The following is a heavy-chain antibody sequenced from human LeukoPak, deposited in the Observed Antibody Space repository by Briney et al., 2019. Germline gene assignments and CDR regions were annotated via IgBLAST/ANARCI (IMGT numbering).Heavy chain of an antibody. V-gene: IGHV3-23*01. D-gene: IGHD3-10*01. Sequence: GGSLRLSCAASGFTFSSYVMSWVRQAPGKGLEWVSTIGSGGGSTFYADSVKGRFTISRDNSKNTPYLQMNSLRAEDTAVYYCAKGGRGVVRSDAFDIWGQGTMVTVSS. CDR3: AKGGRGVVRSDAFDI. J-gene: IGHJ3*02. CDR1: GFTFSSYV. CDR2: IGSGGGST.